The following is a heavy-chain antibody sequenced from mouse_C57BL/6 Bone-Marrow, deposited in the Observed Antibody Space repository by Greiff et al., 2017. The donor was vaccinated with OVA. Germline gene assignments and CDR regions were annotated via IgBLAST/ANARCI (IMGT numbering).Heavy chain of an antibody. D-gene: IGHD2-3*01. CDR3: ARCGLLSFAY. CDR2: IYPRSGNT. V-gene: IGHV1-81*01. Sequence: VQLQQSGAELARPGASVKLSCKASGYTFTSYGISWVKQRTGQGLEWIGEIYPRSGNTYYNEKFKGQATLTADKSSSTAYMELRSLTSEDSAVYFCARCGLLSFAYWGQGTLVTVSA. CDR1: GYTFTSYG. J-gene: IGHJ3*01.